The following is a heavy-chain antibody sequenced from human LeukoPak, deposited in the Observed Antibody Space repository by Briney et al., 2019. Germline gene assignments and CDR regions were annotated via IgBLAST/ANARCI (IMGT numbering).Heavy chain of an antibody. V-gene: IGHV4-59*01. J-gene: IGHJ4*02. D-gene: IGHD5-12*01. CDR3: ARDLRGYSGYGYFDY. CDR1: DDSISSYY. Sequence: SETLSLTCTVSDDSISSYYWSWIRQPPGKGLEWIGYIYYSGSTNYNPSLKSRVTISVDTSKNQVPLKLSSVTAADTAVYYCARDLRGYSGYGYFDYWGQGTLVTVSS. CDR2: IYYSGST.